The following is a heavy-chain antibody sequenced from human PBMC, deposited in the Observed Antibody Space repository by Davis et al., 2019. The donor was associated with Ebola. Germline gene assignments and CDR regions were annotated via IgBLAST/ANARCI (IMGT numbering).Heavy chain of an antibody. CDR3: ARGDSSGWYVLDY. CDR2: IYYSGST. D-gene: IGHD6-19*01. CDR1: GGSISGDY. V-gene: IGHV4-59*01. Sequence: MPGGSLRLSCTVSGGSISGDYWSWIRQPPGKGLEWIGYIYYSGSTNYNPSLKSRVTISVDTSKNQFSLKLSSVTAADTAVYYCARGDSSGWYVLDYWGQGTLVTVSS. J-gene: IGHJ4*02.